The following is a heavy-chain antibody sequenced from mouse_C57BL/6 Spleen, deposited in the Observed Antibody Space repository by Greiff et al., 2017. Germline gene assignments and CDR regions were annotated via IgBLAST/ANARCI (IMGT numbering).Heavy chain of an antibody. CDR3: STSGTGAMDY. CDR1: GFNIKDYY. CDR2: IDPEDGGT. D-gene: IGHD3-1*01. J-gene: IGHJ4*01. Sequence: EVQLQQSGAELVRPGASVKLSCTASGFNIKDYYMHWVKQRPAQGLEWIGRIDPEDGGTEYASKFQGKATMTADTSSNTAYLQLNSLTSEDTAVYYCSTSGTGAMDYWGQGTSVTVSS. V-gene: IGHV14-1*01.